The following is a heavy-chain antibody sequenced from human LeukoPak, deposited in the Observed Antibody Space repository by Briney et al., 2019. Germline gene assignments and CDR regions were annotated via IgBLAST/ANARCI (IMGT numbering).Heavy chain of an antibody. CDR2: IKSDGSEK. Sequence: PGGSLRLSCAASGFTFSSYWMTWVRQAPGKGLEWVANIKSDGSEKYYVDSVKGRFTISRDNAQNSLYLQMSSLRVEDTAVYYCARLGNRYCIGGSCQFDYWGQGTLVTVSS. CDR3: ARLGNRYCIGGSCQFDY. CDR1: GFTFSSYW. J-gene: IGHJ4*02. D-gene: IGHD2-15*01. V-gene: IGHV3-7*01.